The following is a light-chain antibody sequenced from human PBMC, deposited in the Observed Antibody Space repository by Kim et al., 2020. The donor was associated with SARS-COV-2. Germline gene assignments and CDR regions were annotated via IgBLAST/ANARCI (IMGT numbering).Light chain of an antibody. CDR1: QSISNN. CDR2: GAS. J-gene: IGKJ1*01. CDR3: QQYEKWPRT. V-gene: IGKV3-15*01. Sequence: EIVMTQSPATLSVSPGERGTLSCRASQSISNNLAWYQHKPGQAPRVLFYGASTRATGVPVRFSGSGSGTDFTLTISSLQSEDFAVYYCQQYEKWPRTFGQGTKVDIK.